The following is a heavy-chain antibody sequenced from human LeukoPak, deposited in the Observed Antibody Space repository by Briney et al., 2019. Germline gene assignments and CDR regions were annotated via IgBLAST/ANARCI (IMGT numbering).Heavy chain of an antibody. D-gene: IGHD3-22*01. V-gene: IGHV1-69*13. J-gene: IGHJ4*02. CDR2: IIPIFGTA. CDR3: AFYYYDSREFDY. Sequence: GASVKVSCKASGGTFSSYAISWVRQAPGQGLERMGGIIPIFGTANYAQKFQGRVTITADESTSTAYMELSSLRSEDTAVYYCAFYYYDSREFDYWGQGTLVTVSS. CDR1: GGTFSSYA.